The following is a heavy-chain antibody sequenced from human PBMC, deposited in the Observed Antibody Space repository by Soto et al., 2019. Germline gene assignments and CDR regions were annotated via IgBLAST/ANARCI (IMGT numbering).Heavy chain of an antibody. D-gene: IGHD6-19*01. CDR2: IWYDGSNT. V-gene: IGHV3-33*01. Sequence: QVQLVESGGVVVQPGRSLRLSCAASGFTFSSYGMHWVRQAPGKGLEWVAVIWYDGSNTYYADSVKGRFTISRDNSKNTRCLQMNSLRAEDTAVYYCARDAGIAVAGLYGMDVWGPGTTVTV. J-gene: IGHJ6*02. CDR3: ARDAGIAVAGLYGMDV. CDR1: GFTFSSYG.